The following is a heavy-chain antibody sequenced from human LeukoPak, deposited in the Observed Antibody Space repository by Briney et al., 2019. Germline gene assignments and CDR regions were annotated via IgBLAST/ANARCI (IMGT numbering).Heavy chain of an antibody. J-gene: IGHJ4*02. CDR1: GGSISSYY. V-gene: IGHV4-59*01. CDR3: ARATAMLTSTEFDY. Sequence: SETLSLTCTVSGGSISSYYWSWIRQPPGKGLEWIGYIYYSGSTNYNPSLKSRVTISVDTSKNQFSLKLSSVTAADTAVYYCARATAMLTSTEFDYWGQGTLVTVSS. CDR2: IYYSGST. D-gene: IGHD5-18*01.